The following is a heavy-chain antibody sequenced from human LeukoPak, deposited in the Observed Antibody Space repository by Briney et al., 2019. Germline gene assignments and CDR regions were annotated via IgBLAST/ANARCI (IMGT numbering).Heavy chain of an antibody. CDR1: GGSISSYY. D-gene: IGHD4-17*01. J-gene: IGHJ4*02. V-gene: IGHV4-59*08. CDR2: IYYSGST. Sequence: SSETLSLTCTVSGGSISSYYWSWIRQPPGKGLEWIGYIYYSGSTNYNPSLKSRVTISVDTSKNQFSLKLSSVTAADTAVYYCARSPTVTLFDYWGQGTLVTVSS. CDR3: ARSPTVTLFDY.